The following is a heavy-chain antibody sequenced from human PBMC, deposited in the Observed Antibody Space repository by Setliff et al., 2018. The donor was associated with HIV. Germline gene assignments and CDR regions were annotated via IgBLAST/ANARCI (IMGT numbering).Heavy chain of an antibody. Sequence: GASAKVSCKASGYTFTSYDISWVRQAPGQGLEWMGWISAYNGNTNYAQKLQGRVTMTTDTSTSTAYMELRSLRSDDTAVYYCAREIGDYYDSSGYYPPTDYYYGMDVWGQGTTVTVSS. V-gene: IGHV1-18*01. D-gene: IGHD3-22*01. J-gene: IGHJ6*02. CDR2: ISAYNGNT. CDR1: GYTFTSYD. CDR3: AREIGDYYDSSGYYPPTDYYYGMDV.